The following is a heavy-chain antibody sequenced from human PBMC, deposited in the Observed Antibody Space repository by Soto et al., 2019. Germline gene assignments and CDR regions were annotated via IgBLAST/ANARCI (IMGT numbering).Heavy chain of an antibody. J-gene: IGHJ4*02. CDR3: AGDRGGYFSSTSCYGPGEFDY. V-gene: IGHV1-18*01. CDR2: ISAYNGNT. D-gene: IGHD2-2*01. Sequence: ASVKVSCKASGYTFTSYGISWVRQAPGQGLEWMGWISAYNGNTNYAQKLQGRVTMTTDTSTSTAYMELRSLRSDDTAVYYCAGDRGGYFSSTSCYGPGEFDYWGQATLVTVSS. CDR1: GYTFTSYG.